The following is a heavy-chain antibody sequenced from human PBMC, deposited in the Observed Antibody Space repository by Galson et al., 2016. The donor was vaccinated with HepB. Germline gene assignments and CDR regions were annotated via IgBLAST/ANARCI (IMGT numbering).Heavy chain of an antibody. CDR1: GFAFRTYP. Sequence: SLRLSCATSGFAFRTYPMHWVRQAPGKGLQWVAVISFDGNDKWYADSVKGRFSISRDNSNNTLSLQMRSLRPEDTAIYYCARDGDYNSPPSYGMDVWGQGTTVTVSS. CDR2: ISFDGNDK. J-gene: IGHJ6*02. CDR3: ARDGDYNSPPSYGMDV. V-gene: IGHV3-30*19. D-gene: IGHD5-12*01.